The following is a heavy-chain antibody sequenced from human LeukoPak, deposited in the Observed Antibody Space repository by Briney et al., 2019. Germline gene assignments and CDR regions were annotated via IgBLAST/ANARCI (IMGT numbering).Heavy chain of an antibody. Sequence: SETLSLTCTVSGGSISSYYWSWIRQPPGKGLEWIGYIYYSGSTNYNPSLKSRVTISVDTSKNQFSLKLSSVTAADTAVYYCARQVEMTTPDYWGQGTLVTVSS. V-gene: IGHV4-59*08. D-gene: IGHD5-24*01. J-gene: IGHJ4*02. CDR2: IYYSGST. CDR1: GGSISSYY. CDR3: ARQVEMTTPDY.